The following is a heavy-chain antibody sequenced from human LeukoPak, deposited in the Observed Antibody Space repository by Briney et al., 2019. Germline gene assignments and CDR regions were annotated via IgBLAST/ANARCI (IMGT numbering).Heavy chain of an antibody. CDR1: GFSLSTTGVG. Sequence: SGPTLVRPTQTLTLTCTFSGFSLSTTGVGVGWIRQPPGKALEWHAIIYWDDDNRYSPSLKSRLTITKDTSKNQVVLTMTNMDPVDTATYYCAHMAMVNSCYYYYMDVWGKGTTVTVSS. D-gene: IGHD5-18*01. J-gene: IGHJ6*03. CDR3: AHMAMVNSCYYYYMDV. CDR2: IYWDDDN. V-gene: IGHV2-5*02.